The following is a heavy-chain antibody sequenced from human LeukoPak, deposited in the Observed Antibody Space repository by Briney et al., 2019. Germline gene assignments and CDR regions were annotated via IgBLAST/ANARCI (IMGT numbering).Heavy chain of an antibody. V-gene: IGHV1-24*01. CDR3: ATFYRSTRLGYWFDH. CDR2: FDPEDGET. CDR1: GYTLTELY. D-gene: IGHD2-2*01. Sequence: GASVKVSCKVSGYTLTELYMHWVRQAPGKGLEWMGGFDPEDGETIYAQKFQGRVTMTEDTSTDTAYMELSSLRSEDTAVYYCATFYRSTRLGYWFDHWGQGTLVTVSS. J-gene: IGHJ5*02.